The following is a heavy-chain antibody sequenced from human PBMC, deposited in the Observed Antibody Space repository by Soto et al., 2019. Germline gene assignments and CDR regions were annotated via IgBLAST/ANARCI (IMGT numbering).Heavy chain of an antibody. Sequence: GGSLRLSCAASGFTFSSYAMSWVRQAPGKGLEWVSAISGSGGSTYYADSVKGRFTISRDNSKNTLYLQMNSLRAEDTAVYYGARSGSYSPPGYWGQGTLVTVSS. CDR2: ISGSGGST. CDR1: GFTFSSYA. J-gene: IGHJ4*02. CDR3: ARSGSYSPPGY. V-gene: IGHV3-23*01. D-gene: IGHD1-26*01.